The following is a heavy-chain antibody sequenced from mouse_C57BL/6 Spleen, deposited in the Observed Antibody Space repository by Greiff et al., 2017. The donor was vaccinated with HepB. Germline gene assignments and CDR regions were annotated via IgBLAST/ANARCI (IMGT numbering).Heavy chain of an antibody. CDR3: ARKGYDGYYY. CDR1: GYTFTSYW. J-gene: IGHJ2*01. Sequence: QVQLQQSGAELVRPGSSVKLSCKASGYTFTSYWMDWVKQRPGQGLEWIGNIYPSDSETHYNQKFKDKATLTVDKSSSTAYMQLSSLTSEDSAVYYCARKGYDGYYYWGQGTTLTVSS. V-gene: IGHV1-61*01. D-gene: IGHD2-3*01. CDR2: IYPSDSET.